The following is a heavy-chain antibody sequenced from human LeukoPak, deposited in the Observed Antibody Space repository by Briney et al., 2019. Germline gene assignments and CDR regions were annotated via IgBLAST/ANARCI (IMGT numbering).Heavy chain of an antibody. Sequence: GSSVKVSCKASGGTFSSYAISWVRQAPGQGLEWMGGIIPIFGTANYAQKFQGRVTITTDESTSTAYMELSSLRSEDTAVYYCARGPTSRDGYKYFDYWDQGTLVTVSS. V-gene: IGHV1-69*05. D-gene: IGHD5-24*01. J-gene: IGHJ4*02. CDR1: GGTFSSYA. CDR3: ARGPTSRDGYKYFDY. CDR2: IIPIFGTA.